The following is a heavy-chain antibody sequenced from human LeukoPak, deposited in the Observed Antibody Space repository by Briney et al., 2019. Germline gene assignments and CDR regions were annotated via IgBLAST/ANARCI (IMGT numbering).Heavy chain of an antibody. V-gene: IGHV4-59*08. CDR1: GGSISSYY. J-gene: IGHJ2*01. Sequence: SETLSLTCTVSGGSISSYYWSWIRQPPGKGLVWIGYIYYSGSTNYNPSLKSRVTISVDTSKNQFSLKLSSVTAADTAVYYCARHVYIITDWYFDLWGRGTLVTVSS. CDR2: IYYSGST. CDR3: ARHVYIITDWYFDL.